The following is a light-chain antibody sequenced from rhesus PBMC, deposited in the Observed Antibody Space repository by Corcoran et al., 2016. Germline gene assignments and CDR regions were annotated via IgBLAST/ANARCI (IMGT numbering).Light chain of an antibody. CDR1: QTVSSS. J-gene: IGKJ1*01. CDR3: QQYSNWPRT. V-gene: IGKV3-42*03. Sequence: EIVMTQSPVTLPLSPGESATLSCRASQTVSSSLAWYQQKPGPPPRLLIYVASSRATGIPDRFSGSGSGTEFTLPLSSLEPEDFAVYSCQQYSNWPRTFGQGTKVEIK. CDR2: VAS.